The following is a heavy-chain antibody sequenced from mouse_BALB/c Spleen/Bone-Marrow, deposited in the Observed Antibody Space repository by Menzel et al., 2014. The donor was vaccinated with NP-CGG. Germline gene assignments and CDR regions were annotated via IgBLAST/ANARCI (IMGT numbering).Heavy chain of an antibody. Sequence: GAELVMPGASVKMSCKASGYTFTDYWMHWVKQRPGQGLEWIGAIDTSDSYTSYNQKFKGKATLTVDESSSTAYMQLSSLTSEDSAVYYCARGDYGYGAMDYWGQGTSVTVSS. V-gene: IGHV1-69*01. CDR3: ARGDYGYGAMDY. J-gene: IGHJ4*01. CDR1: GYTFTDYW. CDR2: IDTSDSYT. D-gene: IGHD2-2*01.